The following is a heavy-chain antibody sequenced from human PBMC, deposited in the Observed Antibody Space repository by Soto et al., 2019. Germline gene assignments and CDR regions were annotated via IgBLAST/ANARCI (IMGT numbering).Heavy chain of an antibody. J-gene: IGHJ4*02. D-gene: IGHD3-10*01. CDR2: IDWDDDK. V-gene: IGHV2-70*01. CDR1: GFSFSTSGMC. CDR3: ARNFYDTGNYYARIDY. Sequence: SGPTLVNPTQTLTLTCTFSGFSFSTSGMCVSWIRQPPGKALEWLALIDWDDDKFYVTSLKTRLTISRDTSKNQVVLTMTNMDPLDTATYYCARNFYDTGNYYARIDYWGTGPLVTVSS.